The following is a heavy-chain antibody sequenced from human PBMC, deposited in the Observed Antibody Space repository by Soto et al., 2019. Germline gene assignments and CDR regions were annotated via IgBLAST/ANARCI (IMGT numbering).Heavy chain of an antibody. CDR1: GFTFSXXY. V-gene: IGHV3-33*03. CDR3: AKSYCSGGSCYLDY. J-gene: IGHJ4*02. Sequence: QXXLVESGGGVVQPGRSLRLSXXASGFTFSXXYXXXXXXXXGXGXXXXXVVWYDGSSKYSGDSVKGRFTISRDKSKNTLYLQMDSLRAEDTAVYYCAKSYCSGGSCYLDYWGQGTLVTASS. D-gene: IGHD2-15*01. CDR2: VWYDGSSK.